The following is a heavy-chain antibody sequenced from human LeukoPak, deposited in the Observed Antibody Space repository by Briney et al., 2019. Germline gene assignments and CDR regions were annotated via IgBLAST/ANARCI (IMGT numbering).Heavy chain of an antibody. CDR2: IYYSVNT. V-gene: IGHV4-59*01. CDR1: GGSISSYY. Sequence: SETLSLTCTVSGGSISSYYWSWIRQPPGKGLEWIGYIYYSVNTNYNPSLKSRVTISVDTSKNQFSLKLTSVTAADTALYYCAREGLATMVRGVIPYWGQGALVTVSS. J-gene: IGHJ4*02. D-gene: IGHD3-10*01. CDR3: AREGLATMVRGVIPY.